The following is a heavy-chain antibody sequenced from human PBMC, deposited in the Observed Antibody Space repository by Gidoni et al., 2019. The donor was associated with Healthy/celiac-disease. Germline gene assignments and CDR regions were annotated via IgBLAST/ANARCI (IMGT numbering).Heavy chain of an antibody. V-gene: IGHV3-23*01. CDR3: AKDLDCSSTSCYPDY. CDR1: GFTFSSYA. J-gene: IGHJ4*02. Sequence: EVQLLESGGGLVQPGGSLRLYCAASGFTFSSYAMSWVRQAPGKGLECVSAISGSGGSTYYADSVKGRFTISRDNSKNTLYLQMNSLRAEDTAVYYCAKDLDCSSTSCYPDYWGQGTLVTVSS. CDR2: ISGSGGST. D-gene: IGHD2-2*01.